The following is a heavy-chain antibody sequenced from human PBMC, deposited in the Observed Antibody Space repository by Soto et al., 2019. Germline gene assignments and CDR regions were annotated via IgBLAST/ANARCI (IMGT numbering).Heavy chain of an antibody. J-gene: IGHJ4*02. CDR1: GGSISSYY. CDR3: ATEAGIAAAGTFRYFDY. CDR2: ISYSGST. V-gene: IGHV4-59*12. Sequence: SETLSLTCTVSGGSISSYYWSWIRQPPGKGLEWIGYISYSGSTKYNPSLKSRVTISVDRSKNQFSLKLSSVTAADTAVYYCATEAGIAAAGTFRYFDYWGQGTLVTVSS. D-gene: IGHD6-13*01.